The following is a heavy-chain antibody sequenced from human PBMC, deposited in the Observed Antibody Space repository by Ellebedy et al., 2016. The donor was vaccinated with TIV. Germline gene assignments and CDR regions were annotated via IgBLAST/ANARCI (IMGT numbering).Heavy chain of an antibody. CDR2: IRGKANSYAT. Sequence: GGSLRLXCAAPGFTFSGSAMHWVRQASGKGLEWVGRIRGKANSYATAYAASVKGRFTISRDDSKNTAYLQMNSLKTEDTAVYYCTRLQGYDILTGYYLLGGMDVWGQGTTVTVSS. V-gene: IGHV3-73*01. J-gene: IGHJ6*02. D-gene: IGHD3-9*01. CDR3: TRLQGYDILTGYYLLGGMDV. CDR1: GFTFSGSA.